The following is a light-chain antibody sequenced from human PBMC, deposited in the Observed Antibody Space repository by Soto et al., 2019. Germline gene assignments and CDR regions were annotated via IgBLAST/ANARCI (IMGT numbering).Light chain of an antibody. CDR2: GNS. V-gene: IGLV1-40*01. CDR1: SSNIGAGYD. Sequence: QSVLTQRPSVSGAPGQRVTISGTGSSSNIGAGYDVHWYQQLPGTAPKLLIYGNSNRPSGVPDRFSGSKSGTSASLAITGLQAEDEADYYCQSYDSSLSGSVFGGGTKLTVL. J-gene: IGLJ2*01. CDR3: QSYDSSLSGSV.